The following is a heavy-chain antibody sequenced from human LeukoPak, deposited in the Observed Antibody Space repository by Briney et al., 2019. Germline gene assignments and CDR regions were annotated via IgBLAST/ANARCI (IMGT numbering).Heavy chain of an antibody. V-gene: IGHV4-59*01. D-gene: IGHD6-13*01. CDR1: GGSISSYY. J-gene: IGHJ3*02. CDR3: ARGGGIFAFDI. Sequence: PSETLSLTCTVSGGSISSYYWSWIRQPPGKGLEWIGYIYYSGSTNYNPSLKSRVTISVDTSKNQFSLKLSSVTAADTAVYYCARGGGIFAFDIWGQGTMATVSS. CDR2: IYYSGST.